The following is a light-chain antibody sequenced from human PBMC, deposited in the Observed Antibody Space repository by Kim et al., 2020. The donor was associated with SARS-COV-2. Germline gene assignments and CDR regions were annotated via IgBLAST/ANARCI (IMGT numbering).Light chain of an antibody. CDR1: SGDVGGYNY. CDR3: SSYTSTNTHV. J-gene: IGLJ1*01. Sequence: GTSVAITCSRTSGDVGGYNYVSWYQQHPGKAPKFLIYDVSFRASGVSARFSGSKSGNTASLTISGLQSEDEADYYCSSYTSTNTHVFGTGTKVTVL. CDR2: DVS. V-gene: IGLV2-14*03.